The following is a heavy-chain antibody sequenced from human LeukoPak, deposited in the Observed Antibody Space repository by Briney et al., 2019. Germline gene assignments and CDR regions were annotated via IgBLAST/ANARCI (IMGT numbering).Heavy chain of an antibody. CDR3: AREDGYNVGFDV. CDR2: ISSDSSTL. CDR1: GFTFNSYS. D-gene: IGHD5-24*01. J-gene: IGHJ3*01. Sequence: GGSLRLSCAASGFTFNSYSMNWVRQAPGKGLEGVSSISSDSSTLYYADSVKGRFTISRDNAKNSLNLQMNSLRDEDTAVYYCAREDGYNVGFDVWGQGTMVTVSS. V-gene: IGHV3-48*02.